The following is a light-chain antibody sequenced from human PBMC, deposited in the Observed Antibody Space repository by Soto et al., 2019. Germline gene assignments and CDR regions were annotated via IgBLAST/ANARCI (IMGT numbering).Light chain of an antibody. Sequence: EIVLTQSPATLSLSPGERATLSCRASQSVSSYLAWYQQKPGQAPRLLIYDASNRATGIPARFSGSGSGTDFTLTISSLEPEDFAVYYCQLRQAFGQGTKVDIK. V-gene: IGKV3-11*01. CDR3: QLRQA. CDR1: QSVSSY. J-gene: IGKJ1*01. CDR2: DAS.